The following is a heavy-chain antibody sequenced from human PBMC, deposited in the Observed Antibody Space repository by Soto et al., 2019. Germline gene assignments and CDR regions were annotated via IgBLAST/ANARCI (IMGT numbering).Heavy chain of an antibody. CDR2: IVGSDAKT. Sequence: PGGSLRLSCTTSGFSFASFALTWVRQAPGQGLEWVATIVGSDAKTHYADSVKGRFSISRDTSRNTVYLPMTNLRADDTAIYYCAKWTYLDFWGQGTRVTVSS. CDR1: GFSFASFA. J-gene: IGHJ4*02. CDR3: AKWTYLDF. V-gene: IGHV3-23*01. D-gene: IGHD5-12*01.